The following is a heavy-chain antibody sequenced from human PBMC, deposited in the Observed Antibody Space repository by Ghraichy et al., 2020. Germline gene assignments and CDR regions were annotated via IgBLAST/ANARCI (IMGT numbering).Heavy chain of an antibody. J-gene: IGHJ4*02. V-gene: IGHV3-21*01. D-gene: IGHD6-13*01. CDR1: GFTFSSYS. CDR2: ISSSSSYI. CDR3: ARDRGIAAAGSNY. Sequence: GGSLRLSCAASGFTFSSYSMNWVRQAPGKGLEWVSSISSSSSYIYYADSVKGQFTISRDNAKNSLYLQMNSLRAEDTAVYYCARDRGIAAAGSNYWGQGTLVTVSS.